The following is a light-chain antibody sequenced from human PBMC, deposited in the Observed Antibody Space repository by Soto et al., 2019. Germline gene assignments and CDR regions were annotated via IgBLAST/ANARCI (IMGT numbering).Light chain of an antibody. CDR3: QSYDNSLSAWV. CDR1: SSNIGAIYD. CDR2: KNT. V-gene: IGLV1-40*01. Sequence: QLVLTQPPSVSGALGQRVTISCTGSSSNIGAIYDVHWYQQLPGTAPKLLIYKNTNRPSGVPDRFSGSKSGTSASLTITGLQADDEADYYCQSYDNSLSAWVFGGGTKVTVL. J-gene: IGLJ3*02.